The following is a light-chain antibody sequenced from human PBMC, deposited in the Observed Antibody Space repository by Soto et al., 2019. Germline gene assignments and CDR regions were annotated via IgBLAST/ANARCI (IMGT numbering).Light chain of an antibody. V-gene: IGLV2-14*03. CDR3: SSYTSTSTLGV. J-gene: IGLJ3*02. Sequence: HSALTQPASVSGSPGQSITISCTGTSSDIGGYNYVSWFQHHPGKAPKLIIFDVSNRPSGVSNRFSGSKSGNTASLTISGLQAEDEADYYCSSYTSTSTLGVFGGGTKLTVL. CDR2: DVS. CDR1: SSDIGGYNY.